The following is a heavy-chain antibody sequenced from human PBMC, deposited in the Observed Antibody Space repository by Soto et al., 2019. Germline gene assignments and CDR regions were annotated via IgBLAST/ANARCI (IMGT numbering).Heavy chain of an antibody. CDR2: ISYDGSNK. J-gene: IGHJ4*02. CDR3: AKSPNFYCSSYHCYNYDFDY. CDR1: GFTFNTFG. V-gene: IGHV3-30*18. Sequence: GGSLRLACAASGFTFNTFGMHWVRQAPGKGLEWVAVISYDGSNKYYSDSVRGRFTISRDNSMNTMYLQMNSLRTEDTAVYYCAKSPNFYCSSYHCYNYDFDYWGQGTTVTVSS. D-gene: IGHD2-2*01.